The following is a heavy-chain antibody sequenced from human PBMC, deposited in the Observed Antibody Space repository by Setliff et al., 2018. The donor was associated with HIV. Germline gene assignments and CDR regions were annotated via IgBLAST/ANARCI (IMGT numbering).Heavy chain of an antibody. D-gene: IGHD1-26*01. J-gene: IGHJ4*02. Sequence: ASVKDSCKASGYTLTTYGISWVRQAPGQGLQWMGWLNTETGNSMYAQGFTGRFVFSLDTSVSTAFLQINSLKAEDTAMYYCARVGSYWSTFDYWGQGALVTVSS. CDR1: GYTLTTYG. V-gene: IGHV7-4-1*02. CDR2: LNTETGNS. CDR3: ARVGSYWSTFDY.